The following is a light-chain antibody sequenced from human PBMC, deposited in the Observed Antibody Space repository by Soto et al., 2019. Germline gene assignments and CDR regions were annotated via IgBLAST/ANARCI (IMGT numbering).Light chain of an antibody. V-gene: IGKV1-12*01. CDR3: QQASSFAIT. Sequence: DIRMTQSPSSVSASVGDRVIITCRASQDISRWLAWYQQKPGRAPNLLIYSASSLLSGVPSRFSGSGSGTDFTLTISNLQPDDFATYYCQQASSFAITFGGGTKVEI. CDR2: SAS. J-gene: IGKJ4*01. CDR1: QDISRW.